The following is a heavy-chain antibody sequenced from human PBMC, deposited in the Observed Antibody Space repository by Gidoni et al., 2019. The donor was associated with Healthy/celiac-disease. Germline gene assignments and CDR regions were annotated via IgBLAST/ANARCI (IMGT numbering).Heavy chain of an antibody. CDR1: GCTFSSYA. J-gene: IGHJ4*02. Sequence: QVQLVESGGGVVQPGRSLRLSCAASGCTFSSYAMHWVRQAPGKGLEWVAVISYDGSNKYYADSVKGRFTISRDNSKNTLYLQMNSLRAEDTAVYYCARDRQYGPKFGYFDYWGQGTLVTVSS. D-gene: IGHD3-16*01. V-gene: IGHV3-30*04. CDR2: ISYDGSNK. CDR3: ARDRQYGPKFGYFDY.